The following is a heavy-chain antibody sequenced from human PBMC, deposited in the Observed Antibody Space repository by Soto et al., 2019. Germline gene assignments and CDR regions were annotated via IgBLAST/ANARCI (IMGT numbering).Heavy chain of an antibody. D-gene: IGHD5-12*01. CDR3: ARARYSGYDYFSGAGWFDP. Sequence: GGSLRLSCAASGFTFSSYSMNWVRQAPGKGLEWVSSISSSSSYIYYADSVKGRFTISRDNAKNSLYLQMNSLRAEDTAVYYCARARYSGYDYFSGAGWFDPWGQGTLVTVSS. CDR2: ISSSSSYI. CDR1: GFTFSSYS. J-gene: IGHJ5*02. V-gene: IGHV3-21*01.